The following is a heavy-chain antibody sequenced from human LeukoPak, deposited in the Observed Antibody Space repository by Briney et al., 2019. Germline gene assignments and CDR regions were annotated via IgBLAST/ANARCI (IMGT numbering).Heavy chain of an antibody. CDR3: ARDLLYSSSSLTFDY. CDR1: GGTFSSYT. Sequence: SVKVSCKASGGTFSSYTISWVRQAPGQGLEWMGRIIPILGIANYAQKFQGRVTITADKSTSTAYMELSSLRSEDTAVYYCARDLLYSSSSLTFDYWGQGTLVIVSS. J-gene: IGHJ4*02. CDR2: IIPILGIA. V-gene: IGHV1-69*04. D-gene: IGHD6-6*01.